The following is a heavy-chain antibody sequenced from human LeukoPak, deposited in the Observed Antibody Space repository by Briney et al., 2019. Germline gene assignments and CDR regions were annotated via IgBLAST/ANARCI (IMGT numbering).Heavy chain of an antibody. CDR1: SGSIGSSSNY. Sequence: SETLSLTCTVSSGSIGSSSNYWGWIRQAPGKGLEWIGNVYYSGSTFYNPSLKGRVTISVDTSKNQFSLKLRSVTAADTAIYYRARASFNVVFGNWFDPWGQGTLVTVSS. D-gene: IGHD2-8*01. CDR2: VYYSGST. V-gene: IGHV4-39*01. CDR3: ARASFNVVFGNWFDP. J-gene: IGHJ5*02.